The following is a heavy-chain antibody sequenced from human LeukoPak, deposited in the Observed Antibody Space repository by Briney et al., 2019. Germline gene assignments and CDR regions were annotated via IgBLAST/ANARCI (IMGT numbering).Heavy chain of an antibody. J-gene: IGHJ4*02. D-gene: IGHD3-10*01. V-gene: IGHV1-2*02. Sequence: ASVKVSCKASGYTFTSYYMHWVRQAPGQGLEWMGWINPNSGGTKYVHKFQGRVTMTRDTSISTAYMELSRLTSDDTAVYYCARLIRGSPQRASFGYWGQGTLVTVSS. CDR2: INPNSGGT. CDR1: GYTFTSYY. CDR3: ARLIRGSPQRASFGY.